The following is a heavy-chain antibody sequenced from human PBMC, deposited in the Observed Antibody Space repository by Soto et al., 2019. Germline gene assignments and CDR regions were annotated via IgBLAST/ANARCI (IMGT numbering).Heavy chain of an antibody. J-gene: IGHJ4*02. D-gene: IGHD3-22*01. CDR1: GGSISSGDYY. CDR2: IFYSGST. Sequence: QVQLQESGPGLVKPSQTLSLPCTVSGGSISSGDYYWSWIRQHPGKGLEWIGYIFYSGSTYYNPSLKSRVTISADTSKNQFSLKLTSVTAADTAVYYCARGRADSSGYYYANDYWGQGTLVTVSS. CDR3: ARGRADSSGYYYANDY. V-gene: IGHV4-31*03.